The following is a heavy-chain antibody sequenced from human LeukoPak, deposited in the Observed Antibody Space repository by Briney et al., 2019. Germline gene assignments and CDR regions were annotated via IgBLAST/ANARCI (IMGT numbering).Heavy chain of an antibody. J-gene: IGHJ3*02. D-gene: IGHD2-2*01. Sequence: SETLSLTCAVYGGSFSGYYWSWIRQPPGKGLEWIGEINHSGSTNYNPSLKGRVTISVDTSKNQFSLKLSSVTAADTAVYYCARDSFRRSSTGAFDIWGQGTMVTVSS. CDR1: GGSFSGYY. V-gene: IGHV4-34*01. CDR3: ARDSFRRSSTGAFDI. CDR2: INHSGST.